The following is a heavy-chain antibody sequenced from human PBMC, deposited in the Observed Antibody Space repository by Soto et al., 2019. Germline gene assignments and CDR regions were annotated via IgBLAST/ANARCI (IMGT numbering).Heavy chain of an antibody. CDR1: GFTFSSYA. V-gene: IGHV3-30-3*01. CDR3: ARDSHYYYYYGMDV. J-gene: IGHJ6*02. CDR2: ISYDGSNK. Sequence: GGSLRLSCAASGFTFSSYAMHWVRQAPGKGLEWVAVISYDGSNKYYADSVKGRFTISRDNSKNTLYLQMNSLRAEDTAVYYCARDSHYYYYYGMDVWGQGTTVTVSS.